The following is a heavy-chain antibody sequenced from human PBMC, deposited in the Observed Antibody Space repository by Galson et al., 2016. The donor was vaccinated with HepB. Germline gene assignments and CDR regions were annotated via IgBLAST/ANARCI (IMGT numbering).Heavy chain of an antibody. CDR1: GISFSNAW. J-gene: IGHJ3*01. Sequence: SLRLSCAASGISFSNAWMSWVRQAPGKGLEWVGHIRSKTDGGTTDYAAPVKGRFTISRDESKNTVYLQLNSLKTEDTAVYPCTTDIRSRPFRWGQGTMVTVSS. V-gene: IGHV3-15*01. CDR2: IRSKTDGGTT. CDR3: TTDIRSRPFR. D-gene: IGHD3-10*01.